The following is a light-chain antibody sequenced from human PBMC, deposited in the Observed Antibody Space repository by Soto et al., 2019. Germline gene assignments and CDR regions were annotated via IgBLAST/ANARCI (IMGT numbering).Light chain of an antibody. J-gene: IGLJ1*01. CDR3: KSYRGSNYV. Sequence: QSVLTQPASVSGSPGQSITMSCTGTSSDVGAHKYVSWYQQHPGKAPRLMIYDVSHRPSGVSNRFSGSKSGNTASLTISGLQAEDEADYYCKSYRGSNYVFGTGTKVTVL. V-gene: IGLV2-14*01. CDR1: SSDVGAHKY. CDR2: DVS.